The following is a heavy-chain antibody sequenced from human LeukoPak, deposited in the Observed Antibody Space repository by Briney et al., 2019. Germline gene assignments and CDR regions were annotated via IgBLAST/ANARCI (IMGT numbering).Heavy chain of an antibody. J-gene: IGHJ4*02. CDR1: GFTFSTHD. Sequence: GGSLRLSCAASGFTFSTHDMHWVRQVIGKGLECVSSIGTVDDTYYPDSVKGRFTISRENAKNSLYLQMNSLRAGDTAVYYCARGPRFGSGTYSPFDYWGQGTLVTVSS. CDR3: ARGPRFGSGTYSPFDY. D-gene: IGHD3-10*01. CDR2: IGTVDDT. V-gene: IGHV3-13*01.